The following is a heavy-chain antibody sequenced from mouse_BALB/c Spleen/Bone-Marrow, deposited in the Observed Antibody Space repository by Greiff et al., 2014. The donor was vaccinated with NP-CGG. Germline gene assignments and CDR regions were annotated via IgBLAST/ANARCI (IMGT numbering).Heavy chain of an antibody. J-gene: IGHJ3*01. CDR2: INPDSSTI. CDR3: AGNGYYGWIAY. CDR1: GFDFSRYW. V-gene: IGHV4-1*02. D-gene: IGHD2-3*01. Sequence: LQQPGGSLKLSCAASGFDFSRYWMTWVRQAPGKGLEWIGEINPDSSTINYTPSLEDKFIISRDNAKNTLYLQMSKVRSEDTALYYCAGNGYYGWIAYWGQGTLVTVSA.